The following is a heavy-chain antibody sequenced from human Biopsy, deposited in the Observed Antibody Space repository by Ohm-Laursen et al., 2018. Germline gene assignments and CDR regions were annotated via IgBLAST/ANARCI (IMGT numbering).Heavy chain of an antibody. D-gene: IGHD3/OR15-3a*01. J-gene: IGHJ4*02. V-gene: IGHV1-18*01. CDR2: ISPYIGDT. Sequence: ASVKVSCKVSGYTFTNYGISWVRQAPGQGLEWMGWISPYIGDTDYAQKLQGRVTMTTDTSTSTAYMDLRSLRSDDTAVYYCARDRWPHVSLLGLVVFDFWGQGTLVIVSS. CDR1: GYTFTNYG. CDR3: ARDRWPHVSLLGLVVFDF.